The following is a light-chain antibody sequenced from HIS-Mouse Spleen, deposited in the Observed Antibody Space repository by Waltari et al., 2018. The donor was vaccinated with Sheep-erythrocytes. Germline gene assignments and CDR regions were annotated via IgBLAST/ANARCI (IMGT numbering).Light chain of an antibody. J-gene: IGLJ2*01. CDR2: GNS. Sequence: QSVLTQPPSVSGAPGQRVTISCTGSSSNIGAGYDVHWYQQLPGTAPKLLIHGNSNRPSGVPDRFSGSKYGTSASLAITGLQAEDEADYYCQSYDSSLSAVVFGGGTKLTVL. V-gene: IGLV1-40*01. CDR1: SSNIGAGYD. CDR3: QSYDSSLSAVV.